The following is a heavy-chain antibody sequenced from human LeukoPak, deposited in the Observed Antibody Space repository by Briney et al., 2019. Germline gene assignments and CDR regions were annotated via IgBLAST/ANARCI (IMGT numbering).Heavy chain of an antibody. V-gene: IGHV4-59*08. D-gene: IGHD4-17*01. CDR2: ISYSGST. J-gene: IGHJ4*02. CDR1: GVSFSSYY. CDR3: ARRRRRGFGDYHFDY. Sequence: SETLSLTCTVSGVSFSSYYWSWIRQPPGKGLEWIGYISYSGSTNYNPSLKSRLTMSVDTSKNQFSLNLNSMTASDTAVYYCARRRRRGFGDYHFDYWGQGTRVTVSS.